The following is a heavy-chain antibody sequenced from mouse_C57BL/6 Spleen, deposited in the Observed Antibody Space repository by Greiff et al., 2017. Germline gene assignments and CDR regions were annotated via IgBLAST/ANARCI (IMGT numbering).Heavy chain of an antibody. CDR1: GYAFSSSW. Sequence: QVQLKQSGPELVKPGASVKISCKASGYAFSSSWMNWVKQRPGKGLEWIGRIYPGDGDTNYNGKFKGKATLTADKSSSTAYMQLSSLTSEDSAVYFCASSCPFAYWGQGTLVTVSA. V-gene: IGHV1-82*01. CDR3: ASSCPFAY. J-gene: IGHJ3*01. CDR2: IYPGDGDT.